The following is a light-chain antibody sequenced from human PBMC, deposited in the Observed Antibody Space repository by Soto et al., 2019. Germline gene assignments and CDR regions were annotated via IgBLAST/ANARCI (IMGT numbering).Light chain of an antibody. CDR3: SSYTSISTLGV. CDR2: DVA. CDR1: SSDIGGYNF. J-gene: IGLJ3*02. Sequence: QSALTQPASMSGSPGQSITISCTGTSSDIGGYNFVSWYQQHPGKAPKLIIYDVANRPSGVSNRFSGSKSGNTASLTISGLQAEDEADYYCSSYTSISTLGVFGGGTKLTVL. V-gene: IGLV2-14*03.